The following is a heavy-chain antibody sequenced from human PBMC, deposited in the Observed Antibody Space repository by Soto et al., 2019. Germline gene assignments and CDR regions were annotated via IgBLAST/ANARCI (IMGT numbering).Heavy chain of an antibody. CDR2: ISSSNSYI. CDR3: ATIDTAMVEG. V-gene: IGHV3-21*01. CDR1: GFTFSSYS. Sequence: GGSLRLSCAASGFTFSSYSMNWVRQAPGKGLEWVSSISSSNSYIYYADSVKGRFTISRDNAKNSLYLQMNSLRAEDTAVYYCATIDTAMVEGWGQGTLVTVSS. D-gene: IGHD5-18*01. J-gene: IGHJ4*02.